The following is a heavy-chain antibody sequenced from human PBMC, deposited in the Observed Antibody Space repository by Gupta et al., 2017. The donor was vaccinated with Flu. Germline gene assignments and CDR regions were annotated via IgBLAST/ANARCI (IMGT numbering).Heavy chain of an antibody. Sequence: LLGSGGGFVQPGGSLRLSCAPSGFSFPTYAMTWVRRAPGKGLEWVSRKSGSGVSTDYEDSFKGRAPISRDHSKNLLYLEMNNLRAEDTAVYHCAAGTTSICGVIIIDGGGRGTLVSVSS. J-gene: IGHJ4*02. CDR3: AAGTTSICGVIIIDG. V-gene: IGHV3-23*01. CDR1: GFSFPTYA. D-gene: IGHD3-3*01. CDR2: KSGSGVST.